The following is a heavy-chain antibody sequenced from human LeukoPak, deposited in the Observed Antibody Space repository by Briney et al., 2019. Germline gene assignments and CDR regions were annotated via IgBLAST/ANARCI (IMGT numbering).Heavy chain of an antibody. CDR2: IYYSGST. D-gene: IGHD6-13*01. CDR3: ARGKGRYSSSWYPLYYYYMDV. V-gene: IGHV4-39*07. Sequence: SETLSLTCTVSGGSISSSSYYWGWIRQPPGKGLQWIGSIYYSGSTYYNPSLKSRVTISVDTSKNQFSLKLSSVTAADTAVYYCARGKGRYSSSWYPLYYYYMDVWGKETTVTVSS. J-gene: IGHJ6*03. CDR1: GGSISSSSYY.